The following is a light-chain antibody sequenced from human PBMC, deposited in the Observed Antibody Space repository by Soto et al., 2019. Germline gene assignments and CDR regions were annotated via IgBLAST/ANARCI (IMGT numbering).Light chain of an antibody. CDR3: LQEYNYPLT. CDR1: QGIGND. V-gene: IGKV1-6*01. CDR2: TAS. Sequence: IQMTQSPSSLSASVGDRVTITCRASQGIGNDLGWYQQRPGRAPKLLIHTASSLQSGVPSRFSGSGSGTDFTLTINSLQPEDFATYFCLQEYNYPLTSGGGTKVDIK. J-gene: IGKJ4*01.